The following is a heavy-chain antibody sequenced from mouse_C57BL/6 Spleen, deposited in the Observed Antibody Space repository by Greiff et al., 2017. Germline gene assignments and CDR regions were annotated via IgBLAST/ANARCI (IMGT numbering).Heavy chain of an antibody. D-gene: IGHD3-2*02. CDR2: IYPRSGNT. J-gene: IGHJ2*01. CDR3: ARRETAQALYYFDY. Sequence: QVQLQQSGAELARPGASVKLSCKASGYTFTSSGISWVKQRTGQGLEWIGEIYPRSGNTYYNEKFKGKATLTADKSSSTAYMELRSLTSEDSAVYFCARRETAQALYYFDYWGQGTTLTVSS. V-gene: IGHV1-81*01. CDR1: GYTFTSSG.